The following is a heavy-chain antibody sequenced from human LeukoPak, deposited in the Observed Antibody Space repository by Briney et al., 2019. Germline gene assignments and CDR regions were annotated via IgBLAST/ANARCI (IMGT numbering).Heavy chain of an antibody. CDR2: IYYSGST. V-gene: IGHV4-59*01. D-gene: IGHD5-18*01. Sequence: PSETLSLTCTVSGGSISSYNWSWLRQTPGKGLEWGGYIYYSGSTNYNPSLKSRVTISVDTSKNQFSLKLSSVTAADTAVYYCARGSGYSYGYDAFDIWGQGTMVTVSS. J-gene: IGHJ3*02. CDR1: GGSISSYN. CDR3: ARGSGYSYGYDAFDI.